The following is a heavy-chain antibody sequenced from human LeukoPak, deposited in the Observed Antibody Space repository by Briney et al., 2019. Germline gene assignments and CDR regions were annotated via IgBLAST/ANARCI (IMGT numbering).Heavy chain of an antibody. CDR1: GYTFTSYY. D-gene: IGHD6-13*01. J-gene: IGHJ4*02. V-gene: IGHV1-8*01. CDR2: MNPNSGNT. CDR3: ARSIETLTYSSSWYFPVDY. Sequence: ASVKVSCKASGYTFTSYYINWVRQATGQGLVWMGCMNPNSGNTGYAQEFQGRVTMTRNTSISTAYMELSSLRSEDTAVYYCARSIETLTYSSSWYFPVDYWGQGTLVTVSS.